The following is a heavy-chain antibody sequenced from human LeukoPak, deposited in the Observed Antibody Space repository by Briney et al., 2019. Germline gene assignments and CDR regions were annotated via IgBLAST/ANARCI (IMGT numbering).Heavy chain of an antibody. CDR2: IESKTDGVTT. V-gene: IGHV3-15*04. CDR1: GFSFSDAW. CDR3: TTYGSGRKFDY. D-gene: IGHD3-10*01. J-gene: IGHJ4*02. Sequence: GGSLRLSCAASGFSFSDAWMSWVRQIPRKGLEWVGRIESKTDGVTTDYAAPVKGRFTISRDDSTNTLYLQMNSLKSEDTAVYYCTTYGSGRKFDYWGQGILVTVSS.